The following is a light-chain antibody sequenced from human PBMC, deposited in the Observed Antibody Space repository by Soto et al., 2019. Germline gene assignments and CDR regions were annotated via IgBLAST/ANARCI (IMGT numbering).Light chain of an antibody. V-gene: IGLV2-23*02. CDR1: SSDVGGYNL. CDR3: CSYAGSRTPLI. CDR2: EVS. Sequence: QSVLTQAASVSGSPGQSITISCTGTSSDVGGYNLVSWYQQHPGKAPKLMIYEVSKRPSGLSNRFSGSKSGNTASLTISGLQAEDEADYYCCSYAGSRTPLIFGTGTKLTVL. J-gene: IGLJ1*01.